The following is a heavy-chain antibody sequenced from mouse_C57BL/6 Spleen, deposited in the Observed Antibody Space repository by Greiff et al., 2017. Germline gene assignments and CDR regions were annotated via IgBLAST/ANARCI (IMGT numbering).Heavy chain of an antibody. V-gene: IGHV1-61*01. J-gene: IGHJ1*03. CDR2: IYPSDSET. Sequence: QVQLQQPGAELVRPGSSVKLSCKASGYTFTSYWMDWVKQRPGQGLEWIGNIYPSDSETHYNQKFKDKATLTVDKSSSTAYMQLSSLTSEDSAVHYCARRGLTGTSYWYFDVWGTGTTVTVSS. CDR3: ARRGLTGTSYWYFDV. D-gene: IGHD4-1*01. CDR1: GYTFTSYW.